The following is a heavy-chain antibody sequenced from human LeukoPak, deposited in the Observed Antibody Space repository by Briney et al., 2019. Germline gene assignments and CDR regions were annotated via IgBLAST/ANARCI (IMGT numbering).Heavy chain of an antibody. J-gene: IGHJ4*02. V-gene: IGHV3-15*01. CDR2: IKSKTDGGTA. CDR3: TTEGYYRVDS. CDR1: GVTFGNVW. Sequence: GGSLRLSCAASGVTFGNVWMNWVRQSPEKGLEWVGRIKSKTDGGTADYAAPVKGRFTISRDDSQATLYLQMSSLTTEDTALYYCTTEGYYRVDSWGQGTLVIVSS. D-gene: IGHD1-26*01.